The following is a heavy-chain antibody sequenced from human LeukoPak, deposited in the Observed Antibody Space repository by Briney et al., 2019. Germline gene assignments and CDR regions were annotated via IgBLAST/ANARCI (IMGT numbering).Heavy chain of an antibody. V-gene: IGHV3-23*01. CDR2: ITGNHHSR. J-gene: IGHJ5*02. CDR3: TKDPNGDYVGAFAP. CDR1: GFTFSAFA. Sequence: GGSLRLPCAASGFTFSAFAMTWVRQTPEKGLEWVSSITGNHHSRYNTDSVQGRFTISRDNSKNTLYLQMNSLRADDTAIYYCTKDPNGDYVGAFAPWGQGTLVTVSS. D-gene: IGHD4-17*01.